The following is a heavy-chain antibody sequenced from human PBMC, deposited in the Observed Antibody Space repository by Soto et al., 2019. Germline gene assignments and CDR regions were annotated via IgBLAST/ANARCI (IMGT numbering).Heavy chain of an antibody. CDR3: AVAPKNYGGNSFDY. CDR2: IIPILGIA. Sequence: QVQLVQSGAEVKKPGSSVKVSCKASGGTFSSYTISWVRQAPGQGLEWMGRIIPILGIANYAQKFQGRVTXXAXKXXSTAYMELSSLRSEDTAVYYCAVAPKNYGGNSFDYWGQGTLVTVSS. J-gene: IGHJ4*02. D-gene: IGHD4-17*01. CDR1: GGTFSSYT. V-gene: IGHV1-69*02.